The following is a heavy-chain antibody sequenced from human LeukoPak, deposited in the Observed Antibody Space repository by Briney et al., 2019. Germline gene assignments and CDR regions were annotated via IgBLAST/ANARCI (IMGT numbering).Heavy chain of an antibody. Sequence: GGSLRLSCAASGFTFSSYGMHWVRQAPGKGLEWVAVISYDGSNKYYADSVKGRFTISRDNSKNTLYLQMNSLRAEDTAVYYCVVANTDAFDIWGQGTMVTVSS. V-gene: IGHV3-30*03. CDR1: GFTFSSYG. J-gene: IGHJ3*02. D-gene: IGHD5-12*01. CDR3: VVANTDAFDI. CDR2: ISYDGSNK.